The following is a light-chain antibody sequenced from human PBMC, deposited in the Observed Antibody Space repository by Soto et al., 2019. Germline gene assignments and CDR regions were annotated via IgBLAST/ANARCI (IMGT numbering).Light chain of an antibody. V-gene: IGKV3-11*01. J-gene: IGKJ4*01. CDR2: DAS. Sequence: EMVLTQSPATLSLSPGERATLSCRASQSVSSYLAWYQQKPGQAPRLLIYDASNRATGIPGRFSGSGSGTDFTLTISSLEPEDVAVYYCQQRSNWPTFGGGTKVEIK. CDR1: QSVSSY. CDR3: QQRSNWPT.